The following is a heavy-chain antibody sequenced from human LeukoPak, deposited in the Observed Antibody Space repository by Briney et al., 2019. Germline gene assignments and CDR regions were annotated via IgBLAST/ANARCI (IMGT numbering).Heavy chain of an antibody. CDR3: ARRAAAGLNWFDP. J-gene: IGHJ5*02. CDR2: ISAYNGNT. CDR1: GGTFSSYA. D-gene: IGHD6-13*01. Sequence: ASVKVSCKASGGTFSSYAISWVRQAPGQGLEWMGWISAYNGNTNYAQKLQGRVTMTTDTSTSTAYMELRSLRSDDTAVYYCARRAAAGLNWFDPWGQGTLVTVSS. V-gene: IGHV1-18*01.